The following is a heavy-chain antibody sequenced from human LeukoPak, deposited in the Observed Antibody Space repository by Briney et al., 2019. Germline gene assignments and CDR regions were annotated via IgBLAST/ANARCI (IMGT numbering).Heavy chain of an antibody. CDR3: ARRVRYSSGWYHDP. V-gene: IGHV4-61*02. CDR2: IYTSGST. J-gene: IGHJ5*02. CDR1: GGSISSGSYY. Sequence: PSETLSLTCTVSGGSISSGSYYWSWIRQPAGKGLEWIGRIYTSGSTNYNPSLKSRVTISVDTSKNQFSLKLSSVTAADTAVYYCARRVRYSSGWYHDPWGQGTLVTVSS. D-gene: IGHD6-19*01.